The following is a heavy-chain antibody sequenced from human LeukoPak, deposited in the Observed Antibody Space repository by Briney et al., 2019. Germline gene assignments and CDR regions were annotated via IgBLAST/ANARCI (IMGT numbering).Heavy chain of an antibody. Sequence: SETLSLTCAVYGGSFSGYYWSWIRQPPGKGLEWIGEINHSGSTNYNPSLKSRVTISVDTSKNQFSLKLSSVTAADTAVYYCAGGRAACSSTSCYTYYYYGMDVWGQGTTVTVSS. V-gene: IGHV4-34*01. J-gene: IGHJ6*02. CDR2: INHSGST. CDR1: GGSFSGYY. D-gene: IGHD2-2*02. CDR3: AGGRAACSSTSCYTYYYYGMDV.